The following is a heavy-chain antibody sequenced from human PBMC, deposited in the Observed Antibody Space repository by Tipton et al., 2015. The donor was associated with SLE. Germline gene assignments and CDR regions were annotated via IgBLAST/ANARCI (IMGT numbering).Heavy chain of an antibody. Sequence: SLRLSCAASGFSFSSYEMNWVRQAPGKGLEWVAVISYDGSNKYSADSVKGRFTISRDNAKNSLYLQMNSLRAEDTAVYYCARVSAGGAFDIWGQGTMVTVSS. V-gene: IGHV3-30*03. D-gene: IGHD6-13*01. J-gene: IGHJ3*02. CDR1: GFSFSSYE. CDR2: ISYDGSNK. CDR3: ARVSAGGAFDI.